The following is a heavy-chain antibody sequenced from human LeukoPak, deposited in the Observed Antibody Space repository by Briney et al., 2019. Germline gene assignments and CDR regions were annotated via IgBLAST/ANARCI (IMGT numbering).Heavy chain of an antibody. CDR3: ARVVGFGDYPFDY. CDR2: IYPNSGGT. CDR1: GYTFSGHY. Sequence: ASVKVSCKASGYTFSGHYMHWVRQAPGQGLEWMGWIYPNSGGTNYAQKFQGRVTMTRDTSTSTAYMELRRLKSDDTAMYYCARVVGFGDYPFDYWGQGTLVTVSS. D-gene: IGHD4-17*01. J-gene: IGHJ4*02. V-gene: IGHV1-2*02.